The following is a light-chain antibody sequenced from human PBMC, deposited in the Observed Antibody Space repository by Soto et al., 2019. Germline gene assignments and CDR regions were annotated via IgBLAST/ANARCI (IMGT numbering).Light chain of an antibody. V-gene: IGLV2-14*01. CDR2: EGT. CDR3: ISYTSSSTYV. CDR1: INDVGSFDY. Sequence: QSALTQPASVSGSPGQSITVSCTGIINDVGSFDYVSWYRHHPGKAPKLMIYEGTNRPSGISHRFSGSKSGNTASLTISGLHAEDEADYYCISYTSSSTYVFGSGTKLTVL. J-gene: IGLJ1*01.